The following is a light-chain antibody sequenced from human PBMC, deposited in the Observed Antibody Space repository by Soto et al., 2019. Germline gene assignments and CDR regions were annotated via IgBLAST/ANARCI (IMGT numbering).Light chain of an antibody. CDR3: QQYNNYFRP. CDR1: QNINIW. J-gene: IGKJ2*01. Sequence: DFQMTQSPPTLSASVGDRVTITCRASQNINIWLAWYQQRPGKAPKLLIYDASNLESGVPSRFSGSGSGTEFTLTISSLQPDDFATYYCQQYNNYFRPFGQGTKLEI. CDR2: DAS. V-gene: IGKV1-5*01.